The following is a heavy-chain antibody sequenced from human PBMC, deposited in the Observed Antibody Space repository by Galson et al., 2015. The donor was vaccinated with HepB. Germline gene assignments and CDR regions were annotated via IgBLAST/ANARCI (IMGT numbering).Heavy chain of an antibody. CDR3: AREGLRFLEWLPTANWFDP. D-gene: IGHD3-3*01. J-gene: IGHJ5*02. V-gene: IGHV3-7*03. CDR2: IKQDGSEK. Sequence: SLRLSCAASGFTFSSYWMSWVRQAPGKGLEWVANIKQDGSEKYYVDSVKGRFTISRDNAKNSLYLQMNSLRAEDTAVYYCAREGLRFLEWLPTANWFDPWGQGTLVTVSS. CDR1: GFTFSSYW.